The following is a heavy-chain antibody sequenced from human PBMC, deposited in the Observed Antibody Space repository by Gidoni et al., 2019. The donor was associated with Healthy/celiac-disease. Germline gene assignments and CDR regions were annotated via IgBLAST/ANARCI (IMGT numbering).Heavy chain of an antibody. V-gene: IGHV3-21*01. CDR3: ARDPRGLSSVPFDY. CDR2: ISSSSSYI. CDR1: GFTFSSYS. D-gene: IGHD6-6*01. J-gene: IGHJ4*02. Sequence: EVQLVESGGGLVKPGGSLRLSCAASGFTFSSYSMNWVRQAPGKGLEWVSSISSSSSYIYYADSVKGRFTISRDNAKNSLYLQMNSLRAEDTAVYYCARDPRGLSSVPFDYWGQGTLVTVSS.